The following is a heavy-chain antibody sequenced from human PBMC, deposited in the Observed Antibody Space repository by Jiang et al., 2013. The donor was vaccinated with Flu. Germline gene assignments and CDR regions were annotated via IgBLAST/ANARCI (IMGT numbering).Heavy chain of an antibody. CDR3: ARSFQHYYDSSGSPFDY. CDR1: GYSFTSYW. CDR2: IDPSDSYT. D-gene: IGHD3-22*01. Sequence: GAEVKKPGESLRTSCKGSGYSFTSYWISWVRQMPGKGLEWMGRIDPSDSYTNYSPSFQGHVTISADKSISTAYLQWSSLKASDTAMYYCARSFQHYYDSSGSPFDYWGQGTLVTVSS. V-gene: IGHV5-10-1*01. J-gene: IGHJ4*02.